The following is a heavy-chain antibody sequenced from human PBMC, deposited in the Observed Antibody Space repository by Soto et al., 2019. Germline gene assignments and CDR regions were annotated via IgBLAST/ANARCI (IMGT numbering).Heavy chain of an antibody. CDR2: ITAFNGNT. Sequence: GASVKVSCKASGYTFTDYGISWARQAPGQGLQWMGWITAFNGNTKYAQQFQGRVTMTTDTSTSTAYMELRSLESDDTAVYYCARISQSDFWSGYYYFFDYWGQGTLVTVSS. D-gene: IGHD3-3*01. J-gene: IGHJ4*02. CDR1: GYTFTDYG. CDR3: ARISQSDFWSGYYYFFDY. V-gene: IGHV1-18*01.